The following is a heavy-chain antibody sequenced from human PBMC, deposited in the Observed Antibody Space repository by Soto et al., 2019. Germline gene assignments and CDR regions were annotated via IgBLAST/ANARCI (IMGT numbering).Heavy chain of an antibody. D-gene: IGHD6-6*01. Sequence: GESLKISCKGSGYSFTSYWSGWVRQMPGKGLEWMGIIYPGDSDTRYSPSFQGQVTISADKSISTAYLQWSSLKASDTAMYYCARQGSSSSMYYYYGMDVWGQGTTVTVSS. CDR1: GYSFTSYW. CDR2: IYPGDSDT. J-gene: IGHJ6*02. CDR3: ARQGSSSSMYYYYGMDV. V-gene: IGHV5-51*01.